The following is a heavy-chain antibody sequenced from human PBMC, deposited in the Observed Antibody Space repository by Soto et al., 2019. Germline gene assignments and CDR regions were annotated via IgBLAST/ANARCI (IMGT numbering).Heavy chain of an antibody. Sequence: AGSLRLSCAASGFTFSSYAMSWVRQAPGKGLEWVSAISGSGGSTYYADSVKGRFTISRDNSKNTLYLQMNSLRAEDTAVYYCAKLDLISAAALVLNGMDVWGQGTTVTVSS. CDR3: AKLDLISAAALVLNGMDV. CDR2: ISGSGGST. CDR1: GFTFSSYA. J-gene: IGHJ6*02. V-gene: IGHV3-23*01. D-gene: IGHD6-13*01.